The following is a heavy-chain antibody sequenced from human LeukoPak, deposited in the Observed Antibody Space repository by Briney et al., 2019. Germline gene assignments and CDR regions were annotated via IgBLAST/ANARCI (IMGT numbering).Heavy chain of an antibody. CDR3: AREGKGRFDY. CDR1: GGSISSYY. Sequence: SETLSLICTVSGGSISSYYWSWIRQPPGKGLEWIGYIYYSGSTNYNPSLKSRVTISVDTSKNQFSPKLSSVTAADTAVYYCAREGKGRFDYWGQGTLVTVSS. D-gene: IGHD1-26*01. J-gene: IGHJ4*02. CDR2: IYYSGST. V-gene: IGHV4-59*01.